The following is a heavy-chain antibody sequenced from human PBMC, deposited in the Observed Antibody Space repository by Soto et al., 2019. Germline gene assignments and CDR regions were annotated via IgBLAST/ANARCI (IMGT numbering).Heavy chain of an antibody. CDR3: ARGSLSRYFDWLLLNYYGMDV. J-gene: IGHJ6*02. Sequence: ASVKVSCKASGYTFTSYDINWVRQATGQGHEWMGWMNPNSGNTGYAQKFQGRVTMTRNTSISTAYMELSSLRSEDTAVYYCARGSLSRYFDWLLLNYYGMDVWGQGTTVTVSS. V-gene: IGHV1-8*01. CDR2: MNPNSGNT. D-gene: IGHD3-9*01. CDR1: GYTFTSYD.